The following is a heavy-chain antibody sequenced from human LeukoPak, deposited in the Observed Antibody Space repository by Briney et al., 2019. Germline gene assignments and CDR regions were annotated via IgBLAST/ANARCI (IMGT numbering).Heavy chain of an antibody. Sequence: SETLSLTCTVSGGSISSYYWSWIRQPPGKGLEWIGYIYYSGSTNYNPSLKSRVTMSVDTSKNQFSLKLSSVTAADTAVYYCARSNWNNWFDPWGQGTLVTVSS. CDR2: IYYSGST. CDR3: ARSNWNNWFDP. J-gene: IGHJ5*02. V-gene: IGHV4-59*12. D-gene: IGHD1-1*01. CDR1: GGSISSYY.